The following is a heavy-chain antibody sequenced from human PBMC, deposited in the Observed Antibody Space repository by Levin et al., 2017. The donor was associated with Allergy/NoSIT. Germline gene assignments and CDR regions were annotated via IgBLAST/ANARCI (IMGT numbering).Heavy chain of an antibody. V-gene: IGHV1-46*03. CDR2: INPNGGST. CDR1: GYTFTSYY. J-gene: IGHJ4*02. D-gene: IGHD2-15*01. CDR3: ARIFCSGGSCYSWVFDY. Sequence: ASVKVSCKASGYTFTSYYLHWVRQAPGQGLEGMGIINPNGGSTYYAQKFQGRVTMTRDTSTSTVYMELSSLRSEDTAVYYCARIFCSGGSCYSWVFDYWGQGTLVTVSS.